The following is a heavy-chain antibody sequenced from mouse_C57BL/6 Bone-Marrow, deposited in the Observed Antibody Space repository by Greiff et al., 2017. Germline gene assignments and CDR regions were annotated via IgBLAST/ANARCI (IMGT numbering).Heavy chain of an antibody. CDR1: GYTFTSYW. V-gene: IGHV1-64*01. CDR3: ARGYDYDWFAY. CDR2: IHPNSGST. D-gene: IGHD2-4*01. J-gene: IGHJ3*01. Sequence: QVQLQQPGAELVKPGASVKLSCKASGYTFTSYWMHWVKQRPGQGLEWIGMIHPNSGSTNYNEKFKSKATLTVDKSSSTAYMQISSLTSEDSAVYYCARGYDYDWFAYWGQGTLVTVSA.